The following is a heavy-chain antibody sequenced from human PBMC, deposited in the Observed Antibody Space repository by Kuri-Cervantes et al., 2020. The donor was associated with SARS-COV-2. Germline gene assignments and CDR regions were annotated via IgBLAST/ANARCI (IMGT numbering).Heavy chain of an antibody. CDR2: INHSGST. D-gene: IGHD6-13*01. CDR1: GGSFSGYY. CDR3: ARRTRIAAAGNGWYFDL. Sequence: SQTLSLTCAVYGGSFSGYYWSWIRQPPGEGLGWNGEINHSGSTNYNPSLKSRVTISVDTSKNQFSLKLSSVTAADAAVYYCARRTRIAAAGNGWYFDLWGRGTLVTVSS. V-gene: IGHV4-34*01. J-gene: IGHJ2*01.